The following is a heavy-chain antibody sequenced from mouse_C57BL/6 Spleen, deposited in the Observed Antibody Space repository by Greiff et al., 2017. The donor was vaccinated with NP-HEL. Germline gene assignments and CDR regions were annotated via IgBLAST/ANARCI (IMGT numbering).Heavy chain of an antibody. CDR1: GFTFSDYG. J-gene: IGHJ2*01. Sequence: EVKLVESGGGLVKPGGSLKLSCAASGFTFSDYGMHWVRQAPEKGLEWVAYISSGSSTIYYADTVKGRFTISRDNAKNTLFLQMTSLRSEDTAMYYCARVSPGVYFDYWGQGTTLTVSS. CDR2: ISSGSSTI. V-gene: IGHV5-17*01. CDR3: ARVSPGVYFDY. D-gene: IGHD4-1*01.